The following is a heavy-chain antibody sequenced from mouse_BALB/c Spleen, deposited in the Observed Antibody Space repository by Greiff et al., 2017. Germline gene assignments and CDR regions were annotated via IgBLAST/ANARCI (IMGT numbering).Heavy chain of an antibody. CDR3: ARVGIYDGYYVPAWFAY. CDR1: GYSITSDYA. D-gene: IGHD2-3*01. CDR2: ISYSGST. Sequence: EVHLVESGPGLVKPSQSLSLTCTVTGYSITSDYAWNWIRQFPGNKLEWMGYISYSGSTSYNPSLKSRISITRDTSKNQFFLQLNSVTTEDTATYYCARVGIYDGYYVPAWFAYWGQGTLVTVSA. V-gene: IGHV3-2*02. J-gene: IGHJ3*01.